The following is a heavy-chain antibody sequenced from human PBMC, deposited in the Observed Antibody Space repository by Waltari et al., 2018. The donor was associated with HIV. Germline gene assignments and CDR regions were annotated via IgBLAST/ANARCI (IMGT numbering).Heavy chain of an antibody. CDR2: ILYSGRT. CDR1: GGSISSSSYY. V-gene: IGHV4-39*01. CDR3: TSCYMWYWFDP. Sequence: QLQLQESGPGLVKPSETLSLTCTVSGGSISSSSYYWGWIRQPPGKGQGWIGSILYSGRTYYHPSRKSRVTISVDTSKNQFSLKLSSVTAADTAVYYCTSCYMWYWFDPWGQGTLVTVSS. J-gene: IGHJ5*02. D-gene: IGHD2-2*02.